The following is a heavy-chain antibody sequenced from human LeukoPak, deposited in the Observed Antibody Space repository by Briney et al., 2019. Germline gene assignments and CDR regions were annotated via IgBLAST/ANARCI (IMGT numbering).Heavy chain of an antibody. D-gene: IGHD3-22*01. V-gene: IGHV5-51*01. Sequence: GESLKISCKGSGYSFTSYWIGWVRQMPGKGLEWMGIIYPGDSDTRYSPSFQGQVTISADKSISTAYLQWSSLKASDTAMYYCARRPCDSSGYDYYYGMDVWGQGTTVTVSS. CDR2: IYPGDSDT. J-gene: IGHJ6*02. CDR3: ARRPCDSSGYDYYYGMDV. CDR1: GYSFTSYW.